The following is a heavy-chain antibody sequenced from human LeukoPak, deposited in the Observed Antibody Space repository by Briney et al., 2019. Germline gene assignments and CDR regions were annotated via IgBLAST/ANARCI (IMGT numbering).Heavy chain of an antibody. V-gene: IGHV1-2*02. CDR2: IGPHSSAT. CDR1: GFTFTDYY. J-gene: IGHJ4*02. D-gene: IGHD2/OR15-2a*01. CDR3: AREGNGLLSKDFDY. Sequence: ALMKVSCKSSGFTFTDYYIHWVRQAPGQGLEWMGYIGPHSSATSSPQEFQGRVTMTRDTSMSTAYMELTRLTSDDTAVYYCAREGNGLLSKDFDYWGQGTLVTASS.